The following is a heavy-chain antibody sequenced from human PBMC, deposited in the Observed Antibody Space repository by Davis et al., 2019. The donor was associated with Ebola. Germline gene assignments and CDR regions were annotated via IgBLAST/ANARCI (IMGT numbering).Heavy chain of an antibody. V-gene: IGHV1-2*02. CDR3: ARDVGYYGWRKIDS. D-gene: IGHD3-10*01. CDR2: INSNSGGA. J-gene: IGHJ4*02. Sequence: SVPVSCQASGYTFTGYYIHWVRQAPGQGLEWMGWINSNSGGAKYAHNFQGRVTMTRDTSTSTAYMELSSLRSEDTAVYYCARDVGYYGWRKIDSWGQGTLVTVSS. CDR1: GYTFTGYY.